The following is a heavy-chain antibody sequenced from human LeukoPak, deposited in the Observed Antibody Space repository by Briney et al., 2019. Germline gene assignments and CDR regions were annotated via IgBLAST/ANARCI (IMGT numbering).Heavy chain of an antibody. D-gene: IGHD1-26*01. CDR3: ARRYGELGATFDY. Sequence: SETLSLTCTVSGGSISSGGYYWSWIRQNPGKGLEGIGYISYSGSTYYNPSLKSRITISAYTSKNQFSLKLSSVTAADTAVYYCARRYGELGATFDYWGQGTLVTVSS. CDR1: GGSISSGGYY. CDR2: ISYSGST. J-gene: IGHJ4*02. V-gene: IGHV4-31*03.